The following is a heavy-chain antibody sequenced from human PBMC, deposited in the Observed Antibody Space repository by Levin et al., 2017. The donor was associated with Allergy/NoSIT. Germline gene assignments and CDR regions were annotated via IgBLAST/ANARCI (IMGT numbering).Heavy chain of an antibody. Sequence: SCAASGFTFSSYWMTWVRQAPGKGLEWVANIKQDGSEKYYVDSVKGRFTISRDNAKNSLYLQMNSLRAEDTAVYYYARPGHWGWYFDLWGRGTLVTVSS. V-gene: IGHV3-7*01. J-gene: IGHJ2*01. CDR3: ARPGHWGWYFDL. CDR1: GFTFSSYW. D-gene: IGHD7-27*01. CDR2: IKQDGSEK.